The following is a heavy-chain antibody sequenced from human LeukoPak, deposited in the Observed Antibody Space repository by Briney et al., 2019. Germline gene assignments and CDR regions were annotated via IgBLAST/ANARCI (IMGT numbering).Heavy chain of an antibody. J-gene: IGHJ5*02. CDR3: VKGLRLVGADR. CDR1: GFTFSSYA. CDR2: ISSNRGST. D-gene: IGHD1-26*01. V-gene: IGHV3-64D*06. Sequence: PGGSLRLSCSASGFTFSSYAMHWVRQAPGKGLEYVSAISSNRGSTYYADSVKGRFTISRDNSKNTLYLQISSLRAEDTAVYYCVKGLRLVGADRWGQGTLVTVSS.